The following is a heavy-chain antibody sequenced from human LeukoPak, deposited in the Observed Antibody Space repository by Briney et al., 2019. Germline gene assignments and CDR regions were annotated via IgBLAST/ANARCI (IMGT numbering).Heavy chain of an antibody. CDR1: GGSISSYY. Sequence: SETLSLTRTVSGGSISSYYWSWIRQPPGKGLEWIGYIYYSGSTNYNPSLKSRVTISVDTSKNQFSLKLSSVTAADTAVYYCARGFLVPANNWFDPWGQGTLVTVSS. D-gene: IGHD2-2*01. CDR2: IYYSGST. CDR3: ARGFLVPANNWFDP. J-gene: IGHJ5*02. V-gene: IGHV4-59*01.